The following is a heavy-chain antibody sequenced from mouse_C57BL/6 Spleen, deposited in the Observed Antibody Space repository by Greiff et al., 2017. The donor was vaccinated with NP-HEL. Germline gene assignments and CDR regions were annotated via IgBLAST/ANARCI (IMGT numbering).Heavy chain of an antibody. J-gene: IGHJ4*01. D-gene: IGHD2-1*01. CDR1: GYAFSSSW. V-gene: IGHV1-82*01. CDR2: IYPGDGDT. CDR3: ARGWGYGNYDYYAMDY. Sequence: QVHVKQSGPELVKPGASVKISCKASGYAFSSSWMNWVKQRPGKGLEWIGRIYPGDGDTNYNGKFKGKATLTADKSSSTAYMQLSSLTSEDSAVYFCARGWGYGNYDYYAMDYWGQGTSVTVSS.